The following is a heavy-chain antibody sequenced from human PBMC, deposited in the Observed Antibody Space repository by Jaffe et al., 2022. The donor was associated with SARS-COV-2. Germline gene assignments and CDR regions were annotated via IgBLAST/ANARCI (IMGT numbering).Heavy chain of an antibody. CDR2: IYSGGTT. V-gene: IGHV3-66*02. D-gene: IGHD2-15*01. CDR1: GITVSTNY. J-gene: IGHJ6*02. CDR3: ARDHNHKQAESGLAMDV. Sequence: EVQLVESGGGLVQPGGSLRLSCAASGITVSTNYMSWVRQAPGKGLEWVSIIYSGGTTYYADSVKGRFTISRDNSKNTLYLQMNSLRAEDTAVYYCARDHNHKQAESGLAMDVWGQGTTVTVSS.